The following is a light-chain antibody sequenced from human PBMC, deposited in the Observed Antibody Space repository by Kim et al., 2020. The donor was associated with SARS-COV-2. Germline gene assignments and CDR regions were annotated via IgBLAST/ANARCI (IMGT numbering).Light chain of an antibody. J-gene: IGKJ1*01. V-gene: IGKV3-11*01. Sequence: AALSLSPGERATLSCRASQSVSSYLAWYQQKPGQAPRLLIYDASNRATGIPARFSGSGSGTDFTLTISSLEPEDFAVYYCQHRLTFGQGTKVDIK. CDR2: DAS. CDR3: QHRLT. CDR1: QSVSSY.